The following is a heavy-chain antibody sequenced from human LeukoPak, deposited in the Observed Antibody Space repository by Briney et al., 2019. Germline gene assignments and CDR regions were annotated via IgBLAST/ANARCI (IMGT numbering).Heavy chain of an antibody. Sequence: PGGSLRLSCAASGFTVSSNYMSWVRQAPGKGLEWVSVIYSGGSTYYADSVKGRFTISRDNSKNTLYLQMNSLRAEDTAVYYCAKGGNAGRGYFDYWGQGTLVTVSS. D-gene: IGHD2-8*01. J-gene: IGHJ4*02. V-gene: IGHV3-53*05. CDR1: GFTVSSNY. CDR3: AKGGNAGRGYFDY. CDR2: IYSGGST.